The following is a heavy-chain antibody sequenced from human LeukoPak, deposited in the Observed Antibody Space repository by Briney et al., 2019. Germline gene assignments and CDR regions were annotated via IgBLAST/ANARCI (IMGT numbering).Heavy chain of an antibody. CDR1: GYSFTSYW. D-gene: IGHD4-23*01. Sequence: GESLKISCKGSGYSFTSYWIGWVRQMPGKGLEWMGIIYPGDSDTRYSPSFQGQVTISADKSISTAYLQWSSLKASGTAMYYCARRLFGGNSLGGFDIWGQGTMVTVSS. J-gene: IGHJ3*02. V-gene: IGHV5-51*01. CDR2: IYPGDSDT. CDR3: ARRLFGGNSLGGFDI.